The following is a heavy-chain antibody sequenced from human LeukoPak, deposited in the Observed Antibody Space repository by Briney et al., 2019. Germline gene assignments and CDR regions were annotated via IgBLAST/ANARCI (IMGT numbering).Heavy chain of an antibody. CDR2: IYHSGNT. J-gene: IGHJ4*02. CDR1: GVSISSGGYY. D-gene: IGHD1-1*01. Sequence: PSQTLSLTCTVSGVSISSGGYYWTWIRQRPGEALEWIGYIYHSGNTYYNPSLMSRIVLSVDTPKSQLSLKVTSVTAADTALYYCARVRKLPLEWDLIDFWGQGTLVTVSS. CDR3: ARVRKLPLEWDLIDF. V-gene: IGHV4-31*03.